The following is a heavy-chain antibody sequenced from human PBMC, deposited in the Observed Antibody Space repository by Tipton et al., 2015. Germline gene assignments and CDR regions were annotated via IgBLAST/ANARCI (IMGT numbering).Heavy chain of an antibody. CDR2: FFHSGNT. J-gene: IGHJ4*02. Sequence: TLSLTCAVSAYSISSDYYWSWIRQPPGKGLEWIGSFFHSGNTFHNSSLRSRVIISVDTSKNQISLTVTSVTAADTAVYYCARSRYTVTPDSWGQGTLVTVSS. V-gene: IGHV4-38-2*01. CDR1: AYSISSDYY. CDR3: ARSRYTVTPDS. D-gene: IGHD4-17*01.